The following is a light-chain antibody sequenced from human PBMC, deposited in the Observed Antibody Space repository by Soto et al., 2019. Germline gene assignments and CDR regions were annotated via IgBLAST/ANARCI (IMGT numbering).Light chain of an antibody. CDR2: DAS. Sequence: EIVLIQPPATLSLSPGERATLSCRASQSVSSSLAWYQQNPGQAPRLLIFDASNRATGIPVRFSGSGSGTDFTLTISSLEPEDFTVYYCQQHSDWPLTFGGGTRVEIK. CDR3: QQHSDWPLT. V-gene: IGKV3-11*01. CDR1: QSVSSS. J-gene: IGKJ4*01.